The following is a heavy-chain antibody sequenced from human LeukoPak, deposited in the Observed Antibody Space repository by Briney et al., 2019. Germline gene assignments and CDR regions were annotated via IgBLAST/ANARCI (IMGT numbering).Heavy chain of an antibody. V-gene: IGHV4-59*01. Sequence: SETLSLTCTVSGGSISSYYWSWIRQPPGKGLEWIGYIYYSGSTNYNPSLKSRATISVDTSKNQFSLKLSSVTAADTAVYYCARVPMVRGVINAYYFDYWGQGTLVTVSS. CDR2: IYYSGST. CDR3: ARVPMVRGVINAYYFDY. J-gene: IGHJ4*02. CDR1: GGSISSYY. D-gene: IGHD3-10*01.